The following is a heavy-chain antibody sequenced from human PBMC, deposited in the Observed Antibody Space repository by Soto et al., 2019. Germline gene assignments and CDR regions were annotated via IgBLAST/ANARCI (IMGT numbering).Heavy chain of an antibody. J-gene: IGHJ5*02. Sequence: QVQLVQSGAEVEKPGASVKVSCKTSGYTFSDHYIHWVRQAPGQGLEWIGWVSSRSGATNYAQKFRGWVTMTRDTSIRTAYMELSSLKSDDTAVYYCARGVGTSWFDPWGQGSLVTVSS. D-gene: IGHD2-2*01. CDR2: VSSRSGAT. V-gene: IGHV1-2*04. CDR3: ARGVGTSWFDP. CDR1: GYTFSDHY.